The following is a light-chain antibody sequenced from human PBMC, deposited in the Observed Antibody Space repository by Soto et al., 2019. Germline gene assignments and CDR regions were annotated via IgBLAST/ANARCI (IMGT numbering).Light chain of an antibody. Sequence: EIVMTQSPATLSVSPGERATLSCRASQGIGVTLAWYQQKPGQTPKLLIYGASTRATGVPARFSGSGSGTEFTLTINSLQSEDFAVYYCQRYNDWPLTFGGGTKVDIK. CDR3: QRYNDWPLT. CDR2: GAS. J-gene: IGKJ4*01. V-gene: IGKV3-15*01. CDR1: QGIGVT.